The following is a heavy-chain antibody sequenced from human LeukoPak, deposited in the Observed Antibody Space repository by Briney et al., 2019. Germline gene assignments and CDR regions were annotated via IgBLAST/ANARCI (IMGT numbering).Heavy chain of an antibody. CDR3: ARDEPQDGATKY. CDR2: ISRSSSYT. D-gene: IGHD4-17*01. J-gene: IGHJ4*02. Sequence: GGSLRLSCAVSGFTFSNYIMNWVRQAPGKGLEWVSSISRSSSYTYYADSVKGRFTISRDNAKNSLYLQMNSLRAEDTAVYYCARDEPQDGATKYWGQGTLVTVSS. V-gene: IGHV3-21*01. CDR1: GFTFSNYI.